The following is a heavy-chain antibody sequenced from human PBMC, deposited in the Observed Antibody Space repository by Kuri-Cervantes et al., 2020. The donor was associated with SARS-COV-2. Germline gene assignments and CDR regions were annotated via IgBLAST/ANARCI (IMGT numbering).Heavy chain of an antibody. Sequence: ASVKVSCKASGGTFSSYAISWVRQAPGQGLEWMGWISPKNGNTDFAQNFQGRIALTRDTSINTVYMELSSLTSEDTAVYYCARGITAGVDYWGQGTLVTVSS. CDR1: GGTFSSYA. CDR2: ISPKNGNT. V-gene: IGHV1-8*03. CDR3: ARGITAGVDY. J-gene: IGHJ4*02. D-gene: IGHD6-13*01.